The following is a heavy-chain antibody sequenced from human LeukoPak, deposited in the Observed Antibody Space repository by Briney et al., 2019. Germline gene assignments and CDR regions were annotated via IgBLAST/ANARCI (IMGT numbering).Heavy chain of an antibody. CDR3: AKLTSASGAYGVDV. CDR2: ISGSGGSK. D-gene: IGHD3-10*01. J-gene: IGHJ6*02. Sequence: GGSLRLSCAASGFTFSHYWMSWVRQAPGKGLEWVSTISGSGGSKHYADSVEGRFTISRDNSKNTVYLQMNSLRAEDTAIYYCAKLTSASGAYGVDVWGQGTTVTVSS. V-gene: IGHV3-23*01. CDR1: GFTFSHYW.